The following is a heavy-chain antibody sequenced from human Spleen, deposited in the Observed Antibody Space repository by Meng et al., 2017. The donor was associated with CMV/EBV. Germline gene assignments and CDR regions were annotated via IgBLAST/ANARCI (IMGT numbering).Heavy chain of an antibody. Sequence: VRQGLSGAGGKKPGSSGEVSCKASGGTFGRYAISWGRQAPGQGLEWMGGIIPIFGTANYAQKFQGRVTITADESTSTAYMELSSLRSEDTAVYYCARDLDYVWGELWGQGTLVTVSS. V-gene: IGHV1-69*12. CDR3: ARDLDYVWGEL. D-gene: IGHD3-16*01. CDR1: GGTFGRYA. J-gene: IGHJ4*02. CDR2: IIPIFGTA.